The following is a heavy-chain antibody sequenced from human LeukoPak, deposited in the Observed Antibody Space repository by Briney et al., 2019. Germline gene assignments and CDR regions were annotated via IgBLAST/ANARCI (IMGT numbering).Heavy chain of an antibody. V-gene: IGHV1-2*02. CDR2: INPNTGAT. CDR3: ARDRRGSNGDY. D-gene: IGHD1-26*01. J-gene: IGHJ4*02. Sequence: GASVKVSCTASGYTFIDYYLHWVRQAPGQGLEWVAWINPNTGATNSAQKFQGRVTLARDKSISTAYMELSRLTSDDTAVYFCARDRRGSNGDYWGQGTLVTVSS. CDR1: GYTFIDYY.